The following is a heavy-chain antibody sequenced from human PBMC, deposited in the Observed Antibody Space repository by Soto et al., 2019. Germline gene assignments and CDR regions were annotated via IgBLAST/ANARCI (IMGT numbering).Heavy chain of an antibody. CDR1: GFTVSSNY. V-gene: IGHV3-53*01. CDR3: ARGRGYYDSRGYLLYYFDY. J-gene: IGHJ4*02. Sequence: PGGCLRVSCAAAGFTVSSNYMSWVRQAPGKGLECVSFIYSGDTTYYADSVKGRFTVSRDNSKNTLYVQMNSLRAEDTAVYYCARGRGYYDSRGYLLYYFDYWGQVTLVTVSS. CDR2: IYSGDTT. D-gene: IGHD3-22*01.